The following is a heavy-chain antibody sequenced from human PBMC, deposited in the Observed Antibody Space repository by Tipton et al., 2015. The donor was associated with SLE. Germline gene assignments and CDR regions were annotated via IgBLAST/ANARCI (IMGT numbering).Heavy chain of an antibody. CDR3: ARGRYCSSTSCSYYFDY. CDR1: GGSFSCYY. J-gene: IGHJ4*02. V-gene: IGHV4-34*01. D-gene: IGHD2-2*01. Sequence: TLSLTCAVYGGSFSCYYWSWIRQPPGKGLEWIGEINHSGSTNYNPSLKSRVTISIDTSKNQFSLKVSSVTAADTAVYYCARGRYCSSTSCSYYFDYWGQGTLVTVSS. CDR2: INHSGST.